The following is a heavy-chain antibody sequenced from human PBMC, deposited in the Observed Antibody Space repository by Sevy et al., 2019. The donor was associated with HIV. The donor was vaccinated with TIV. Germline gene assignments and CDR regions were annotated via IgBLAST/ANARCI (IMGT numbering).Heavy chain of an antibody. D-gene: IGHD5-12*01. J-gene: IGHJ4*02. CDR3: ARDDLGSGHSYFDY. CDR1: GDSVSSNSAA. CDR2: TYFRSKWYN. V-gene: IGHV6-1*01. Sequence: SQTLSLTCAISGDSVSSNSAAWNWIRQSPSRGLEWLRRTYFRSKWYNDYAVSVKSRITINPDTSKNQFSLQLKSVTPEDTAMYYCARDDLGSGHSYFDYWGQGTLVTVSS.